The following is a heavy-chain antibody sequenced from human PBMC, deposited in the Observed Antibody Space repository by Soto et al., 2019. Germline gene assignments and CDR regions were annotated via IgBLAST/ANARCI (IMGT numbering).Heavy chain of an antibody. CDR1: GFTFSSYA. D-gene: IGHD6-19*01. J-gene: IGHJ6*03. CDR2: ISGSGGST. Sequence: GGSLRLSCAASGFTFSSYAMRWVRQAPGKGLEWVSAISGSGGSTYYADSVKGRFTISRDNSKNTLYLQMNSLRAEDTAVYYCAKGYSSFGYYYYYMDVWGKGTTVTVSS. CDR3: AKGYSSFGYYYYYMDV. V-gene: IGHV3-23*01.